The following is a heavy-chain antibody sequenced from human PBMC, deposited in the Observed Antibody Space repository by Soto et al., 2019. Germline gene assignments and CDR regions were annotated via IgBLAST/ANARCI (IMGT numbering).Heavy chain of an antibody. J-gene: IGHJ6*02. CDR1: GYSFTSYW. CDR3: ARQLLTGTTRYYGMDV. Sequence: PGESLKISRKGSGYSFTSYWIGWVRQMPGKGLEWMGIIYPGDSDTRYRPCFRGQVTISADKSIITAYLQWSSLKASNTAMYYCARQLLTGTTRYYGMDVWGQGATVTVSS. CDR2: IYPGDSDT. V-gene: IGHV5-51*01. D-gene: IGHD1-20*01.